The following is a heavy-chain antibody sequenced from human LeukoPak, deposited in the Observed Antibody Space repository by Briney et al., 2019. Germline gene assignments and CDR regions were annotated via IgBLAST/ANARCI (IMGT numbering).Heavy chain of an antibody. CDR3: ARVGSTMVRGAPNY. CDR2: INPNSGGT. V-gene: IGHV1-2*02. Sequence: ASVKVSCKASGYTFTGYYMHWVRQAPGQGLEWMGWINPNSGGTNYAQKFQGRVTITRDTSISTAYMELSRLRSDDTAVYYCARVGSTMVRGAPNYWGQGTLVTVSS. D-gene: IGHD3-10*01. CDR1: GYTFTGYY. J-gene: IGHJ4*02.